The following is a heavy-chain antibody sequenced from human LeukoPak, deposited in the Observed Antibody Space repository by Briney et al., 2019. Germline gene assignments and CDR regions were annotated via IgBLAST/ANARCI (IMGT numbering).Heavy chain of an antibody. J-gene: IGHJ3*02. CDR1: GGSISTYY. CDR2: IYYSGRT. CDR3: VRDGPADIGGWYQLDAFDI. D-gene: IGHD6-19*01. Sequence: PSETLSLTCTVSGGSISTYYWSWIRQPPGKGLEWIGYIYYSGRTNYNPSLKSRVTMSVDTSKNQFSLKLTSVTAADTAVYYCVRDGPADIGGWYQLDAFDIWGQGTMVTVSS. V-gene: IGHV4-59*01.